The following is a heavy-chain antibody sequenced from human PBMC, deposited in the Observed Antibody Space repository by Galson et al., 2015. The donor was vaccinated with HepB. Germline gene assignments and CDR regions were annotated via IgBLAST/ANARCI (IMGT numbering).Heavy chain of an antibody. Sequence: SVKVSCKASGYTFTGYYMHWVRQAPGQGLEWMGWINPNSGGTNYAQKFQGWVTMTRDTSISTAYMELSRLRSDDTAVYYCARDGTAMAMYYFDYWGQGTLVTVSS. CDR2: INPNSGGT. CDR1: GYTFTGYY. D-gene: IGHD5-18*01. CDR3: ARDGTAMAMYYFDY. J-gene: IGHJ4*02. V-gene: IGHV1-2*04.